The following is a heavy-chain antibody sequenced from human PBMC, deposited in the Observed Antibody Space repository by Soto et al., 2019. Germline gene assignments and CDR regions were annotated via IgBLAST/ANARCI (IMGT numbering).Heavy chain of an antibody. CDR1: GYTFTGYY. J-gene: IGHJ6*02. CDR3: AIVGQQLVPYYYYGMDV. Sequence: ASVKVSCKASGYTFTGYYMHWVRQAPGQGLEWMGWINPNSGGTNYAQKFQGRVTMTRDTSISTAYMELSRLRSDDTAVYYCAIVGQQLVPYYYYGMDVWGQGTTVTVSS. D-gene: IGHD6-13*01. CDR2: INPNSGGT. V-gene: IGHV1-2*02.